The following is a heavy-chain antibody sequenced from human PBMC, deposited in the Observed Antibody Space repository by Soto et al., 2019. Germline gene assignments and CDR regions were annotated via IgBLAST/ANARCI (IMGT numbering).Heavy chain of an antibody. J-gene: IGHJ5*02. Sequence: SVKVSCKTSGYTSSNYGSTWLLQAPGPPLQWLGWISLYSDGTNYAQKFQGRVSMTTDKSTTTAYMELRSLRSDDTAVYYCARVVPGAEAWFGPWGQGTLVTVSS. CDR2: ISLYSDGT. CDR3: ARVVPGAEAWFGP. D-gene: IGHD2-2*01. CDR1: GYTSSNYG. V-gene: IGHV1-18*01.